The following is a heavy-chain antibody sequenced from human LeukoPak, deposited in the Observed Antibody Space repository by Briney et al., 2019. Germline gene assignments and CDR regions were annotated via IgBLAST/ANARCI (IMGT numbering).Heavy chain of an antibody. CDR1: GYTFTVYG. V-gene: IGHV1-18*01. Sequence: ASVKVSCKTSGYTFTVYGISWVRQAPGQGLEWMGLISAYGNTNYAQNLQGRVTMTTDTSTSTAYMELRSLRSDDTAVYYCARGIIGYYFDYWGQGTLVTVSS. CDR2: ISAYGNT. J-gene: IGHJ4*02. CDR3: ARGIIGYYFDY. D-gene: IGHD2-15*01.